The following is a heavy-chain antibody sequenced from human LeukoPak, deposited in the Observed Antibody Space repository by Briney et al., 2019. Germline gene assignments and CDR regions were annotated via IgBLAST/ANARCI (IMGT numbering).Heavy chain of an antibody. CDR1: GGSISSGDYY. V-gene: IGHV4-30-4*08. CDR3: ASQGVIAARPLDY. CDR2: IYYSGST. D-gene: IGHD6-6*01. J-gene: IGHJ4*02. Sequence: TSETLSLTCTVSGGSISSGDYYWSWIRQPPGKGLEWIGYIYYSGSTYYNPSLKSRVTISVDTSKNQFSLKLSSVTAADTAVYYCASQGVIAARPLDYCGQGTLVTVSS.